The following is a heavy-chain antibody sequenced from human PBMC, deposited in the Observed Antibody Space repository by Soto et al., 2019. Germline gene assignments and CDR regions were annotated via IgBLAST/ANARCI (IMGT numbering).Heavy chain of an antibody. Sequence: SLTCSVSGDSVSSYRYFWTWIRQPPGKGLEWIAYISYTGDTNYNPSLKSRVTISVDTSRNQFSLTLTSVTAADTAVYFCARIVVGATVELWGQGSMVTVSS. CDR1: GDSVSSYRYF. D-gene: IGHD1-26*01. CDR2: ISYTGDT. CDR3: ARIVVGATVEL. J-gene: IGHJ4*02. V-gene: IGHV4-61*01.